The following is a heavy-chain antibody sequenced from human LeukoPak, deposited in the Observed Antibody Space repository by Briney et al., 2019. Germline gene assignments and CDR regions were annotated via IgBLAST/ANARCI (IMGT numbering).Heavy chain of an antibody. D-gene: IGHD1-26*01. CDR1: GGTFSSYA. Sequence: ASVKVSCKASGGTFSSYAISWVRQAPGQGLEWMGRIIPIFGTANYAQKFQGRVTITTDESTSTAYMELSSLRSEDTAVYYCARGVVGATRPFDYWGQGTLATVSS. V-gene: IGHV1-69*05. CDR3: ARGVVGATRPFDY. CDR2: IIPIFGTA. J-gene: IGHJ4*02.